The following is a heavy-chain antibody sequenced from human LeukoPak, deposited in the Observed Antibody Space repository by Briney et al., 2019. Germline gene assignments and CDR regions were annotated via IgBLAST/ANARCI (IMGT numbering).Heavy chain of an antibody. V-gene: IGHV5-51*01. CDR3: ARHIKGAWGDYYYMDV. CDR1: GYSFTSYW. Sequence: GESLKISCKGSGYSFTSYWIGWVRQMPGKGLEWMGIIYPGDSDTRYSPSFQGQVTISADKSISTAYLQWSSLKASDTAMYYCARHIKGAWGDYYYMDVWGKGTTVTVSS. J-gene: IGHJ6*03. CDR2: IYPGDSDT. D-gene: IGHD1-14*01.